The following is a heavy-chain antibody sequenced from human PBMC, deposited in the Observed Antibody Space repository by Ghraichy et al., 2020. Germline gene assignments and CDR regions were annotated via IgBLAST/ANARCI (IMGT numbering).Heavy chain of an antibody. CDR2: INSNSRTI. J-gene: IGHJ5*02. Sequence: GGSLRLSCAASGFSFSSSDMNWVRQAPGKGPEWSSFINSNSRTIYYADSVKGRFTISRDNTKSSLWLQMTSLRAEDTAVYYCARDFSEFQYNWVDPWGQGTLVTVSS. CDR1: GFSFSSSD. D-gene: IGHD2-21*01. CDR3: ARDFSEFQYNWVDP. V-gene: IGHV3-48*01.